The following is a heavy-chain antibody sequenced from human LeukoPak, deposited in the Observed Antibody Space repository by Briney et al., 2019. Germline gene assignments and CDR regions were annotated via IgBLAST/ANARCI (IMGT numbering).Heavy chain of an antibody. CDR3: AKEDSSGGYYDWFDP. J-gene: IGHJ5*02. CDR1: GFIFSDFA. D-gene: IGHD1-26*01. V-gene: IGHV3-23*01. CDR2: MSASGSHT. Sequence: PGGSLGLSCAASGFIFSDFAMSWVRQAPGKGLEWVSGMSASGSHTHSADFVKGRFTISRDNFKNTLYLQMNSLRAEDTAVYYCAKEDSSGGYYDWFDPWGQGTLVTVSS.